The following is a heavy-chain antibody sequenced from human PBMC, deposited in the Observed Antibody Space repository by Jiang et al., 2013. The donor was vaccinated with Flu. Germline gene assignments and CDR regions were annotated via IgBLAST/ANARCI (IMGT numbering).Heavy chain of an antibody. D-gene: IGHD3-3*01. CDR2: IYYSGGT. CDR1: GGSFNRYY. V-gene: IGHV4-59*08. Sequence: PGLVKPSETLPLTCTVYGGSFNRYYWSWIRQPPGKGLEWIGYIYYSGGTNYNPSLKSRVTISLDTSRNQFSLRLSSVTAADTAMYYCAGLYYDYWSDYYSDPFDIWGQGTVVTVSS. J-gene: IGHJ3*02. CDR3: AGLYYDYWSDYYSDPFDI.